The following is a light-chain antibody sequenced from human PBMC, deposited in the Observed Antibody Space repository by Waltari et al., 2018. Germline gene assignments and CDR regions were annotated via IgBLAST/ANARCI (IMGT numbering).Light chain of an antibody. CDR2: DAS. V-gene: IGKV3-20*01. J-gene: IGKJ2*01. CDR3: QQYGSSPYT. CDR1: QSVSSNY. Sequence: EIVLTQSPGTLSLSPGERATLSCRASQSVSSNYLAWSQQKPGQAPRLLIYDASSWATGIPDRFSGSGSGTDFTLTISRLEPEDFAVYYCQQYGSSPYTFGQGTKLEIK.